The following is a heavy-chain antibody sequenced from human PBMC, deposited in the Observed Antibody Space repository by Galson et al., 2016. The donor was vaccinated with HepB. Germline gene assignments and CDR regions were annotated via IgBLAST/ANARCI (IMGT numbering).Heavy chain of an antibody. Sequence: SETLSLTCTVSGASITNTNYYWGWIRQPPLKGLERIGIIYYGGNTHYSPSLRSRVTISVDTSKNLFSLNLESVTAADTAVYYCARGTHGSITVTRVDPWGQGTLVTVSS. CDR3: ARGTHGSITVTRVDP. CDR1: GASITNTNYY. V-gene: IGHV4-39*01. J-gene: IGHJ5*02. D-gene: IGHD4-17*01. CDR2: IYYGGNT.